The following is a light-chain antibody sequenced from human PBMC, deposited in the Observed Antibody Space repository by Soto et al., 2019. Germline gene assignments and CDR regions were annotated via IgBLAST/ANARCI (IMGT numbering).Light chain of an antibody. Sequence: DIQMTQSPSTLSGSVGDRVTITGRSSQTISSWLAWYQQKPGKAHKLLIYKAYTLKSGVPSRFSGSGSGTEFTLTINSLQPEDLATYYCEQSYITPPITFGQGKRLEIK. CDR2: KAY. CDR1: QTISSW. CDR3: EQSYITPPIT. J-gene: IGKJ5*01. V-gene: IGKV1-5*03.